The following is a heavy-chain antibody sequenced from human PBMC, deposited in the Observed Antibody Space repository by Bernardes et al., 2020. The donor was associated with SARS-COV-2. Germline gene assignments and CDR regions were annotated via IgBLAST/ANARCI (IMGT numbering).Heavy chain of an antibody. CDR1: GFSFSNYW. J-gene: IGHJ4*02. CDR2: INPDGTTT. CDR3: ATAGDYRFDY. Sequence: GGSLRLFCAACGFSFSNYWMHWMHQPPGKGPVWVSRINPDGTTTNYADSVKGRFTISRDNAKNTLHLQMHSLRAEDTAVYYCATAGDYRFDYWGQGTLLTVSS. D-gene: IGHD4-17*01. V-gene: IGHV3-74*01.